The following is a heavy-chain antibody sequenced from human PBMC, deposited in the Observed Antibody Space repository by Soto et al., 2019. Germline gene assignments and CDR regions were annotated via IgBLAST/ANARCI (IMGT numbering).Heavy chain of an antibody. V-gene: IGHV1-69*02. CDR2: IIPILGIA. CDR1: GGTFSSYT. D-gene: IGHD3-9*01. Sequence: SVKVSCKASGGTFSSYTISWVRQAPGQGLEWMGRIIPILGIANYAQKFQGRVTITADKSTSTAYMELSSLRSEDTAVYYCARAGVDWQIPPRAFDIWGQGTMVTVSS. CDR3: ARAGVDWQIPPRAFDI. J-gene: IGHJ3*02.